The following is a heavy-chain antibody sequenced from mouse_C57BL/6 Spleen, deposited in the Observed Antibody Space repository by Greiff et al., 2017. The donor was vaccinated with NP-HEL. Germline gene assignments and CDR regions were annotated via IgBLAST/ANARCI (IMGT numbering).Heavy chain of an antibody. J-gene: IGHJ4*01. CDR1: GYSFSSSW. CDR2: IYPGDGDT. V-gene: IGHV1-82*01. Sequence: VQLQPSGPELVKPGASVKISCKASGYSFSSSWMNWVKQLPGKGLEWIGRIYPGDGDTNYNGKFKGKATLTADKSSSTAYMQLSSLTSEDSAVYFCATYDALYAMDYWGQGTSVTVSS. CDR3: ATYDALYAMDY. D-gene: IGHD2-12*01.